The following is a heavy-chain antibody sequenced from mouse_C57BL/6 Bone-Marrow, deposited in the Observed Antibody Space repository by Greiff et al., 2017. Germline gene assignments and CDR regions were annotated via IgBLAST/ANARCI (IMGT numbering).Heavy chain of an antibody. V-gene: IGHV1-64*01. CDR3: AREDYYGSLDV. Sequence: QVQLQQPGAELVKPGASVKLSCKASGYTFTSYWMHWVKQRPGQGLEWIGMIHPNSGSTNYNEKFKSKATLTVDKSSSTAYMQLSSLTSEDSAVYYCAREDYYGSLDVWGTGTTVTVSS. D-gene: IGHD1-1*01. CDR2: IHPNSGST. J-gene: IGHJ1*03. CDR1: GYTFTSYW.